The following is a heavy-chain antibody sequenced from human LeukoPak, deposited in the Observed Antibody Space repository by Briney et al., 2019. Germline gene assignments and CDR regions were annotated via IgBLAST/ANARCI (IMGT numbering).Heavy chain of an antibody. CDR1: GFTFSDYY. CDR3: ARDLGGSSGLGY. Sequence: PGGSLRLSCAASGFTFSDYYMSWIRQAPGKGLEWVSVIYSGGSTYYADSVKGRFTISRDNSKNTLYLQMNSLRAEDTAVYYCARDLGGSSGLGYWGQGTLVTVSS. V-gene: IGHV3-53*01. CDR2: IYSGGST. D-gene: IGHD6-19*01. J-gene: IGHJ4*02.